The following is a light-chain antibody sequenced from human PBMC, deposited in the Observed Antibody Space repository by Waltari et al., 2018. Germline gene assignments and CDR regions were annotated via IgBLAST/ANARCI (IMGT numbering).Light chain of an antibody. CDR2: DAP. CDR1: SIDSTY. Sequence: QSALTQPASVSGSPGQSITISCTGTSIDSTYVSWYQQHPGKAPQVMIYDAPDRPSGVSNRFSGSKSGNTAALTIAGLQAEDEADYYCISWTDSDALKLLFGGGTKLTVL. V-gene: IGLV2-14*03. J-gene: IGLJ2*01. CDR3: ISWTDSDALKLL.